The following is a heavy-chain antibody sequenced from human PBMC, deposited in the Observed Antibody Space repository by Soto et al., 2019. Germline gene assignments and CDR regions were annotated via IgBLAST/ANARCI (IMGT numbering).Heavy chain of an antibody. Sequence: GGSLRLSCAASGFTFSSYWMNWVRQAPGKGLEWVANIKQDGSEKYYVDSVQGRFTISRDNAKNSLYLQMNSLRVEDTAVFFCARMEHNYYYYSLDVWCQGTTVTVSS. CDR3: ARMEHNYYYYSLDV. J-gene: IGHJ6*02. D-gene: IGHD1-1*01. CDR2: IKQDGSEK. V-gene: IGHV3-7*01. CDR1: GFTFSSYW.